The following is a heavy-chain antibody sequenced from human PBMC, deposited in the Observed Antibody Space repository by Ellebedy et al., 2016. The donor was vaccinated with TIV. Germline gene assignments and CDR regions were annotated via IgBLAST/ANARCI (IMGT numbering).Heavy chain of an antibody. V-gene: IGHV1-2*02. D-gene: IGHD3-22*01. J-gene: IGHJ3*02. CDR2: INPNSGGT. CDR1: GYTFTSYY. CDR3: ATSGLGYYGLSAFDI. Sequence: ASVKVSXXASGYTFTSYYMHWVRQAPGQGLEWMGWINPNSGGTNYAQKFQGRVTMTRDTSTSTVYMELSSLRSEDTAVYYCATSGLGYYGLSAFDIWGQGTMVTVSS.